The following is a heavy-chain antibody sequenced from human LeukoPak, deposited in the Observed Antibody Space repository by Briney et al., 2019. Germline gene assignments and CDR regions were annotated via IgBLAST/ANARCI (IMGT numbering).Heavy chain of an antibody. Sequence: KPSETLSLTCTVSGYSIRSGYYWAWIRQPPGKGLEWIGSIYHSGSTYYNPSLKSRVTISIDTSKSQFSLNLRSVTATDTAIYFCARDPDYYDPGYWGQGTLVTVSS. CDR2: IYHSGST. D-gene: IGHD3-22*01. V-gene: IGHV4-38-2*02. CDR1: GYSIRSGYY. CDR3: ARDPDYYDPGY. J-gene: IGHJ4*02.